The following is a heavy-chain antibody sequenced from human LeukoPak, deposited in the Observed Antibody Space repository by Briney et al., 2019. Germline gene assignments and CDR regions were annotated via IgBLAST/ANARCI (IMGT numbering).Heavy chain of an antibody. J-gene: IGHJ4*02. Sequence: PGGSLRLSCAVSGFTFSDYYMSWIRQAPGKGLEWVSYISSSGSTKYYGDSVKGRFTISRDNSKNTLYLQMNSLRAEDTAVYYCATRNTYDYGGQNPGDWGQGTLVTVSS. D-gene: IGHD4-23*01. V-gene: IGHV3-11*04. CDR2: ISSSGSTK. CDR3: ATRNTYDYGGQNPGD. CDR1: GFTFSDYY.